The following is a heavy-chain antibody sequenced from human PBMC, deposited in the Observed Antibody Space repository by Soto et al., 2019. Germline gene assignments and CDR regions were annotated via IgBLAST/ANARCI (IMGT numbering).Heavy chain of an antibody. CDR1: GGSISSDY. CDR3: ARFGTSPNGNWFDP. J-gene: IGHJ5*02. V-gene: IGHV4-59*01. D-gene: IGHD3-10*01. CDR2: VYHSWST. Sequence: QVQLQESGPGLVKPSEILSHTCTVSGGSISSDYWNWIRQPPGKGLEWIGYVYHSWSTKYNPSLKSRVTISVDTSKNQLSLKLSSVTAADTAVYYCARFGTSPNGNWFDPWGQGTLVTVSS.